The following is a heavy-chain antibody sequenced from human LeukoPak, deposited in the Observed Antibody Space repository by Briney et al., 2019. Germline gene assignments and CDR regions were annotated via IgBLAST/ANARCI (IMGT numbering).Heavy chain of an antibody. CDR3: ARRGSGWYGNAFDI. J-gene: IGHJ3*02. CDR1: XGSISSGGYY. Sequence: TVSXGSISSGGYYWGWIRQHPGKGLEWXGYIYDSGSTYYNPSLKSRVTISVDTSKNQFSLKLSSVTAADTAVYYCARRGSGWYGNAFDIWGQGTMVTVSS. CDR2: IYDSGST. V-gene: IGHV4-31*02. D-gene: IGHD6-19*01.